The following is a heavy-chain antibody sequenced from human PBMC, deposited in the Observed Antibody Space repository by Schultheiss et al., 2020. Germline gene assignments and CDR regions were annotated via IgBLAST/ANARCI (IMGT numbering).Heavy chain of an antibody. CDR2: ISGSGGST. J-gene: IGHJ6*02. CDR3: AKEVQLERRSYYYYGMDV. Sequence: GGSLRLSCAASGFAFSSYVLHWVRRAPGKGPEWVSAISGSGGSTYYADSVKGRFTISRDNSKNTLYLQMNSLRAEDTAVYYCAKEVQLERRSYYYYGMDVWGQGTTVTVSS. V-gene: IGHV3-23*01. D-gene: IGHD1-1*01. CDR1: GFAFSSYV.